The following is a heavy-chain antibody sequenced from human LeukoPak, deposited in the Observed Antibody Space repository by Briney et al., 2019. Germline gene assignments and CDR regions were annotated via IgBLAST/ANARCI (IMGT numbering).Heavy chain of an antibody. J-gene: IGHJ4*02. CDR2: IYYSGST. CDR3: AREPICSSTSCPIDY. V-gene: IGHV4-30-4*01. D-gene: IGHD2-2*01. Sequence: SETLSLTCTVSGGSISSGDYYWSWIRQPPGKGLEWIGYIYYSGSTYYNPSLKSRVTISVDTSKNQFSLKLSSVTAADTAVYYCAREPICSSTSCPIDYWGQGTLVTVSS. CDR1: GGSISSGDYY.